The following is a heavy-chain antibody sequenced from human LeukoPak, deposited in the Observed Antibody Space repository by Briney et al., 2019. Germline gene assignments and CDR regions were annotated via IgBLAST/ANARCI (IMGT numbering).Heavy chain of an antibody. CDR2: IYPGDSDT. CDR1: GYRFTSYW. D-gene: IGHD1-14*01. V-gene: IGHV5-51*01. J-gene: IGHJ3*02. CDR3: ARHAGPPAAFEI. Sequence: PGESLKISCKCSGYRFTSYWIGWVRQMPGKGLDGMGIIYPGDSDTRDNPSFRGQVTISADTSITTAYLQWNSLKASDTAIYYCARHAGPPAAFEIWGQGTMVTVSS.